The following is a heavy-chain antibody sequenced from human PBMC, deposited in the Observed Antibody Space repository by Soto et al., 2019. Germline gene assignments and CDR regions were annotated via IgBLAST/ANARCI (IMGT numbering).Heavy chain of an antibody. CDR1: GYTFTSYG. J-gene: IGHJ4*02. V-gene: IGHV1-18*01. D-gene: IGHD3-22*01. CDR2: ISAYNGNT. CDR3: ARGGPYFYDSSGFDY. Sequence: ASVKVSCKASGYTFTSYGISWVRQAPGQGLEWMGWISAYNGNTNYAQKLQGRVTMTTDTSTSTAYMELRSLRSDDTAVCYCARGGPYFYDSSGFDYWGQGTLVTVSS.